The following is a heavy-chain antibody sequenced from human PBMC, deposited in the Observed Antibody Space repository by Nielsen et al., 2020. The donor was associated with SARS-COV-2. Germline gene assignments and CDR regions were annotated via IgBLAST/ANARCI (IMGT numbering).Heavy chain of an antibody. D-gene: IGHD3-16*02. CDR2: IWYDGSNK. CDR3: AGHLSWYGMDV. Sequence: GGSLRLSCAASGFTFNSYGMHWVRQAPGKGLEWVAVIWYDGSNKYYADSVKGRFTISRDNSKNTLYLQMNSLRAEDTAVYYCAGHLSWYGMDVWGQGTTVTVSS. J-gene: IGHJ6*02. V-gene: IGHV3-33*01. CDR1: GFTFNSYG.